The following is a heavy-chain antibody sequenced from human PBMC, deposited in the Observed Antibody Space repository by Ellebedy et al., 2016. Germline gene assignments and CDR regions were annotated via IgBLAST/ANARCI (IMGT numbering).Heavy chain of an antibody. CDR1: GGSISSYY. CDR2: IHETGTT. D-gene: IGHD4-23*01. J-gene: IGHJ4*02. CDR3: ARHLSTVEVFFDY. Sequence: GSPRLSCTVSGGSISSYYWSWIRQSPGKGLEWIGYIHETGTTNYNPSLKSRVSISVDMSKNQFSLRLNSVTAADTAVYYCARHLSTVEVFFDYWGQGTLVTVSS. V-gene: IGHV4-59*08.